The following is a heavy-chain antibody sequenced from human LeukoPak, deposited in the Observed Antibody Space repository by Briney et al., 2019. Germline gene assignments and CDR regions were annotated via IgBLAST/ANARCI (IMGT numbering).Heavy chain of an antibody. J-gene: IGHJ6*02. CDR3: TTDPVWGGYDLIRGYYYYGMDV. Sequence: PGGSLRLSCAASGFTFSNAWMSWVRQAPGKGLEWVGRIKSKTDGGTTDYAAPVKGRFTISRDDSKNTLYLQMNSLKTEDTAVYYCTTDPVWGGYDLIRGYYYYGMDVWGQGTTVTVSS. CDR1: GFTFSNAW. CDR2: IKSKTDGGTT. D-gene: IGHD5-12*01. V-gene: IGHV3-15*01.